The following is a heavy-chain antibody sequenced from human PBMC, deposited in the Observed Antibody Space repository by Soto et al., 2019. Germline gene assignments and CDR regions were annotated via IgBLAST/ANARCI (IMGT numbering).Heavy chain of an antibody. V-gene: IGHV3-23*01. CDR1: GFTFSSYA. CDR3: AKDGGGAVAGYYYYYGMDV. Sequence: EVQLLESGGGLVQPGGSLRLSCAASGFTFSSYAMSWVRQAPGKGLEWVSAISGSGGSTYYADSVKGRFTISRDNSQNTLYLQMNSLRAEDTAVYYCAKDGGGAVAGYYYYYGMDVWGQGTTVTVSS. D-gene: IGHD6-19*01. J-gene: IGHJ6*02. CDR2: ISGSGGST.